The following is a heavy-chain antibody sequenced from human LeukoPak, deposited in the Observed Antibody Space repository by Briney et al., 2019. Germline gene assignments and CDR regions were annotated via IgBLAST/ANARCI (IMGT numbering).Heavy chain of an antibody. CDR3: AREIYGRFDY. J-gene: IGHJ4*02. Sequence: ASVKVSCKASGYTITSYGISWVRQAPGQGPECMGWINPYNGNTNYALKVQGRVTMTTDTSTSTAYLELRSLRSDDTAIYYCAREIYGRFDYWGQGTLVTVSS. CDR2: INPYNGNT. V-gene: IGHV1-18*01. D-gene: IGHD4-17*01. CDR1: GYTITSYG.